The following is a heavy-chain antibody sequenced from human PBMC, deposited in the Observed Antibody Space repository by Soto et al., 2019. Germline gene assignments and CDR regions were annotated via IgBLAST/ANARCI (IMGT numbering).Heavy chain of an antibody. V-gene: IGHV4-59*01. CDR1: GASISRYY. Sequence: SETLSVTCTVSGASISRYYWSWSRQPPGKGLEWIGYIYYSGGTYYNPSLKSRVTISIDTSKTQFSLKLSSVTAADTAVYYRARTYYDILTGFYDDYWGQGTLVTVSS. CDR3: ARTYYDILTGFYDDY. J-gene: IGHJ4*02. CDR2: IYYSGGT. D-gene: IGHD3-9*01.